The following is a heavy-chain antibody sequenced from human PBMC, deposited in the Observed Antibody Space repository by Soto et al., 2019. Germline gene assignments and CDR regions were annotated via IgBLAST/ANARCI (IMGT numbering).Heavy chain of an antibody. Sequence: SVKVSCKASGGTFSSYAISWVRQAPGQGLEWMGGIIPIFGTANYAQKFQGRVTITADESTSTAYMELSSLRSEDTAVYYCARDDSSGFVNAFDIWGQGTTVTVSS. J-gene: IGHJ6*02. V-gene: IGHV1-69*13. D-gene: IGHD6-19*01. CDR3: ARDDSSGFVNAFDI. CDR1: GGTFSSYA. CDR2: IIPIFGTA.